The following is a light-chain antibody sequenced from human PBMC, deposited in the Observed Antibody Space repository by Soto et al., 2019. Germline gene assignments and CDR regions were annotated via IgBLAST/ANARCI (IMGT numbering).Light chain of an antibody. J-gene: IGLJ1*01. CDR1: SSNIGNNY. Sequence: QSVLTQPPSVSAAPGQKVTISCSGSSSNIGNNYVSWYQQLPGTAPKLLIYDNNKRPSGIPDRFSGSKSGTSATLGITGLQTGDEADYYCGTWDSSLSRYVFGNGTKLTVL. CDR3: GTWDSSLSRYV. V-gene: IGLV1-51*01. CDR2: DNN.